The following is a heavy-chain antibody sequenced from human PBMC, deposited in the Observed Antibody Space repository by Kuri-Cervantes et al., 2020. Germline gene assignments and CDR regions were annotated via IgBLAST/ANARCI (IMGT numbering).Heavy chain of an antibody. V-gene: IGHV3-66*02. D-gene: IGHD2-8*01. Sequence: GESLKISCAASGFTVSSNYMSWVRQAPGKGLEWVSVIYSGGSTYYADSVKGRFTISRDNSKNTLYLQMNSLRAEDTAVYYCASTKRGSNAFDVWGQGTMVTVSS. J-gene: IGHJ3*01. CDR2: IYSGGST. CDR1: GFTVSSNY. CDR3: ASTKRGSNAFDV.